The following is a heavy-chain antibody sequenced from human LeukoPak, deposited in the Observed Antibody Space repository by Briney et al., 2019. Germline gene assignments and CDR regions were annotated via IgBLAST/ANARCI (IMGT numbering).Heavy chain of an antibody. V-gene: IGHV1-69*04. CDR1: GGTFSSYA. Sequence: SVKVSCKASGGTFSSYAFSWVRQAPGQGLEWMGRIIPMLGTPNYAQKFQGRVTITADRSTSTASMELSSLRSEDTAVYYCATDMGSSGRNTIYYFDSWGQGTLVTVSS. J-gene: IGHJ4*02. CDR3: ATDMGSSGRNTIYYFDS. CDR2: IIPMLGTP. D-gene: IGHD3-22*01.